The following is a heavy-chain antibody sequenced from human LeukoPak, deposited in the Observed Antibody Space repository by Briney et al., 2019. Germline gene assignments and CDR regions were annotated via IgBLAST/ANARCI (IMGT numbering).Heavy chain of an antibody. CDR3: ARDEGPGTTSGNY. V-gene: IGHV1-69*04. CDR2: IIPILSIA. CDR1: GGTFSSYA. Sequence: SVKVSCKASGGTFSSYAISWVRQAPGQGLEWMGRIIPILSIANYAQKFQGRVTITADKSTSTAYMELSSLRSEDTAVYYCARDEGPGTTSGNYWGQGTLVTVSS. J-gene: IGHJ4*02. D-gene: IGHD1-1*01.